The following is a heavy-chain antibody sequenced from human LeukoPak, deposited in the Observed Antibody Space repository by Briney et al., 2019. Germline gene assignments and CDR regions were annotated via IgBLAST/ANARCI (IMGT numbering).Heavy chain of an antibody. V-gene: IGHV4-30-2*01. CDR3: ARDRAWCSSTDCYQASDY. CDR1: GGSISSGGYS. D-gene: IGHD2-2*01. J-gene: IGHJ4*02. CDR2: IYHSGST. Sequence: PSETLSLTCAVSGGSISSGGYSWSWIRQPPGKGLEWIGYIYHSGSTYYNPSLKSRVTISVDRSKNQFSLKLSSVTAADTAVYYCARDRAWCSSTDCYQASDYWGQGTLVTVSS.